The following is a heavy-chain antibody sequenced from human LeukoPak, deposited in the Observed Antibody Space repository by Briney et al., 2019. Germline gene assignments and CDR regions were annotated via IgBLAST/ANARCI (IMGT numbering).Heavy chain of an antibody. CDR2: IYYSGST. CDR1: RGSISGYY. D-gene: IGHD3-10*01. J-gene: IGHJ4*02. V-gene: IGHV4-39*01. CDR3: ARQGYYGSGSYTRFDY. Sequence: TPSETLSLTCTVSRGSISGYYWGWIRQPPGKGLEWIGSIYYSGSTNYNPSLKSRVTISVDTSKNQFSLKLSSVTAADTAVYYCARQGYYGSGSYTRFDYWGQGTLVTVSS.